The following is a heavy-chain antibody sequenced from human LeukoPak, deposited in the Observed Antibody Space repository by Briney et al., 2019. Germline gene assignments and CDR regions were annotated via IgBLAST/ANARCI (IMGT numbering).Heavy chain of an antibody. CDR2: INDSGST. CDR1: GGSFGGYY. J-gene: IGHJ4*02. CDR3: ARRRDPSRFDY. Sequence: TSETLSLTCAVYGGSFGGYYWTWIRQPPGKGLEWIGAINDSGSTNYNPSLKSRVTISVGTSKKQFSLRLSSVTAADTAVYYCARRRDPSRFDYWGQGTLVTVSS. V-gene: IGHV4-34*01.